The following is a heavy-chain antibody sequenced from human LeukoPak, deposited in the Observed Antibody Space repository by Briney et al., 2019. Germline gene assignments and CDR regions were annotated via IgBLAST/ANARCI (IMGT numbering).Heavy chain of an antibody. J-gene: IGHJ4*02. Sequence: GGSLRLSCAASGFTFSSYAMHWVRQAPGKGLEWVAVISYDGSNKCYADSVKGRFTISRDNSKNTLYLQMNSLRAEDTAVYYCARDRSEVVPAALFDYWGQGTLVTVSS. CDR2: ISYDGSNK. V-gene: IGHV3-30*01. CDR3: ARDRSEVVPAALFDY. CDR1: GFTFSSYA. D-gene: IGHD2-2*01.